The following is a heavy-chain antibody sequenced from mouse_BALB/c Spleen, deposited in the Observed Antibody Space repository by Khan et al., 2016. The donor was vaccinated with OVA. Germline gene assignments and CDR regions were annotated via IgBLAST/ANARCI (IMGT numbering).Heavy chain of an antibody. J-gene: IGHJ2*01. CDR1: GYTFTHHG. CDR3: ARRYFGGSPDY. CDR2: INTNTGEP. Sequence: QIQLVQSGPELKKPGETVKISCKASGYTFTHHGMNWVKLAPGKGLKWMGWINTNTGEPTYSDDFKGRFAFSLETSANTAYLQINDLKNEDMATYFCARRYFGGSPDYWGQGTTLTVSS. D-gene: IGHD1-1*01. V-gene: IGHV9-1*02.